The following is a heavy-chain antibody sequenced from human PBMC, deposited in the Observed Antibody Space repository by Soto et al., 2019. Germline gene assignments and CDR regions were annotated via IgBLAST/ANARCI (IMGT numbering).Heavy chain of an antibody. Sequence: QVQLQQWGAGLLKPSETLSLTCAVYGGSFSGYYWSWIRQPPGKGLEWIGEINHSGSTNYKPSLKSRVTISVDTSKNQFSLKLSSVTAADTAVYYCARGEGGWPLDYWGQGTLVTVSS. CDR2: INHSGST. CDR3: ARGEGGWPLDY. V-gene: IGHV4-34*01. D-gene: IGHD6-19*01. J-gene: IGHJ4*02. CDR1: GGSFSGYY.